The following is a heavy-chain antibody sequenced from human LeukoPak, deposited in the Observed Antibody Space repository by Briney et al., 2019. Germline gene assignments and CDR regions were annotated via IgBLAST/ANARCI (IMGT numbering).Heavy chain of an antibody. CDR1: VCTFSSYA. CDR3: ARQSSRKTDDAFEI. V-gene: IGHV1-69*05. Sequence: GASVKVSCKASVCTFSSYAISWVRQAPAQGLEWMGGIIPIFGTANYAQKFQGRVTITTYESTSTAYMELRSLRSEDTAVYYCARQSSRKTDDAFEIWGQRTMVTVSS. D-gene: IGHD1-14*01. CDR2: IIPIFGTA. J-gene: IGHJ3*02.